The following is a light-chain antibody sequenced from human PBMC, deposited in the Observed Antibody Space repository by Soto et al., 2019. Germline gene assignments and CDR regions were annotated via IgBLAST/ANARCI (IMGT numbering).Light chain of an antibody. CDR2: EGT. V-gene: IGLV2-23*01. CDR1: SSEVGSKNF. Sequence: QSALTQPASVSGSPGQSITISCIRTSSEVGSKNFFSWYQKHPGKAPKLIIYEGTKRPSGVSNRFSGSKSGNAASLTVSGLQAEDEADYYCSSYAGSNNLVFGGGTKLTVL. CDR3: SSYAGSNNLV. J-gene: IGLJ2*01.